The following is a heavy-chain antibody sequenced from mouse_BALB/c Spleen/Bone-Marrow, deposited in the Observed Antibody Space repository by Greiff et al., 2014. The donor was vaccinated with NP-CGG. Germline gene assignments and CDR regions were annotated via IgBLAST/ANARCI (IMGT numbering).Heavy chain of an antibody. V-gene: IGHV14-3*02. CDR2: IDPANGNT. J-gene: IGHJ4*01. CDR3: ARWEYYAMDY. CDR1: GFNIKDTY. Sequence: EVKLMESGAELVKPGASVKLSCTASGFNIKDTYMHWVKQRPEQGLEWIGRIDPANGNTKYDPKFQGKATITADTSSNTACLQLSSLTSEDTAVYYCARWEYYAMDYWGQGTSVTVSS. D-gene: IGHD4-1*01.